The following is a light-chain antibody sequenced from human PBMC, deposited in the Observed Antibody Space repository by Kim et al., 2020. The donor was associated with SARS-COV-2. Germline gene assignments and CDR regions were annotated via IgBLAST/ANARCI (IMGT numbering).Light chain of an antibody. J-gene: IGKJ2*01. Sequence: DIQMTQSPSSLSVSVGDRVTITCRASQSISSYLNWYQLKPGKAPKFLIYAASSLPGGVPSRFSGSGSGRDFTLTISSLQPEDSATYYCQQSYSSPRTFGQGTKLEIK. V-gene: IGKV1-39*01. CDR3: QQSYSSPRT. CDR1: QSISSY. CDR2: AAS.